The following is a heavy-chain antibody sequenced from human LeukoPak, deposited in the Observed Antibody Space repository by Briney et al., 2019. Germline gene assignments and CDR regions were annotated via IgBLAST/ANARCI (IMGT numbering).Heavy chain of an antibody. V-gene: IGHV3-43*01. D-gene: IGHD1-26*01. CDR2: ISWDGGST. CDR3: AKDISPGSYGRGYFDY. Sequence: GGSLRLSCAASGFTFDDYTMHWVRQAPGKGLEWVSLISWDGGSTYYADSVKGRFTISRDNSKNSLYLQMNSLRTEDTALYYCAKDISPGSYGRGYFDYWGQGTLVTVSS. CDR1: GFTFDDYT. J-gene: IGHJ4*02.